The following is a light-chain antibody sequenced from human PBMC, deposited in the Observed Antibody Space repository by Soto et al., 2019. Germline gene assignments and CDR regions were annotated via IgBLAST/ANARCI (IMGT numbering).Light chain of an antibody. CDR3: QQSYS. V-gene: IGKV1-39*01. CDR1: QSISSY. J-gene: IGKJ2*01. Sequence: DIPMTQSPSSLSASVGDRVTITCRASQSISSYLNWYQQKPGKAPKLLIYAASSLQSGVPSRFSVSGSGTDFTLTISSLQPEDFATYYCQQSYSFGQGTKLEIK. CDR2: AAS.